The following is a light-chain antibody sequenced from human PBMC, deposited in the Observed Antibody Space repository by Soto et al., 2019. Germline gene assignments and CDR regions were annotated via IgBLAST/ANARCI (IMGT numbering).Light chain of an antibody. Sequence: EIVLTQSPGTLSLFPGERATLSCRASQSLTTRCLAWYQQKPGQAPRLLIYGASSRATGIPDRFSGGGSGTDFTLTISRLEPEDFAVYHCQQYGSSPTFGQGTRLEIK. CDR1: QSLTTRC. J-gene: IGKJ5*01. CDR3: QQYGSSPT. CDR2: GAS. V-gene: IGKV3-20*01.